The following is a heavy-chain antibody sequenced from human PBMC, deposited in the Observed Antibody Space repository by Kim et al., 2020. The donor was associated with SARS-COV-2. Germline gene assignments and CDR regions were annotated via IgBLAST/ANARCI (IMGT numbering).Heavy chain of an antibody. CDR3: ARGRPYYDFWRGFDP. CDR1: GFTFSSYW. Sequence: GGSLRLSCAASGFTFSSYWMSWVRQAPGKGLEWVANIKQDGSKKYYVDSVNGRFTISRDNAKNSLYLQMNSLRAEDTAVYYCARGRPYYDFWRGFDPWGKGTLVIVSS. D-gene: IGHD3-3*01. CDR2: IKQDGSKK. V-gene: IGHV3-7*01. J-gene: IGHJ5*02.